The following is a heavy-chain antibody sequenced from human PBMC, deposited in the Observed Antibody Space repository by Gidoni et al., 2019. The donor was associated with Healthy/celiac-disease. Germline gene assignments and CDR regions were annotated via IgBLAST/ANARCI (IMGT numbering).Heavy chain of an antibody. CDR2: IYSGGST. J-gene: IGHJ4*02. Sequence: EVQLVESGGGLVQPGGSLRLSCAASGFTVSSNYMSWVRQAPGKGLEGVSVIYSGGSTYYADSVKGRFTISRDNSKNTLYLQMNSLGAEDTAVYYCARAHCGGDCYSGYWGQGTLVTVSS. CDR3: ARAHCGGDCYSGY. D-gene: IGHD2-21*02. V-gene: IGHV3-66*01. CDR1: GFTVSSNY.